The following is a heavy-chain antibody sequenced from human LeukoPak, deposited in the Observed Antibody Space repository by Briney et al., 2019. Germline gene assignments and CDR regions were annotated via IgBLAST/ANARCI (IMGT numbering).Heavy chain of an antibody. CDR2: IQDGGTT. Sequence: GGSLRLSXAASGFTFRDAWLSWVGQAPGKGLEWIGRIQDGGTTDYATPVKGRFTVSRDDSKATLYLQMNSLKTEDTAIYYCTTVTHFYLGGQGTLVTVSS. J-gene: IGHJ4*02. CDR3: TTVTHFYL. CDR1: GFTFRDAW. V-gene: IGHV3-15*01. D-gene: IGHD2-15*01.